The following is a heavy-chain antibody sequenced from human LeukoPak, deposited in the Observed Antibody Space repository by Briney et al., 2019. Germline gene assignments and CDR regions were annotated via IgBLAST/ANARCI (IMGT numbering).Heavy chain of an antibody. CDR2: ISYDGSNK. CDR1: GFIFNSYA. V-gene: IGHV3-30*04. Sequence: GGSLRLSCAASGFIFNSYAMHWVRQAPGKGLEWVAVISYDGSNKYYADSVKGRFTISRDSSKNTLYLQMNSLRAEDTAVYYCAKDLNDYGDYVGFDYWGQGTLVTVSS. D-gene: IGHD4-17*01. CDR3: AKDLNDYGDYVGFDY. J-gene: IGHJ4*02.